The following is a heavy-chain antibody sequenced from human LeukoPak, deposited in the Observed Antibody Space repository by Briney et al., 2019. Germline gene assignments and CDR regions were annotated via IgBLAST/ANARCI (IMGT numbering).Heavy chain of an antibody. CDR2: LSYDGSNK. J-gene: IGHJ4*02. V-gene: IGHV3-30*18. CDR3: AKDLGYSYGYAFDY. D-gene: IGHD5-18*01. Sequence: GCSQRLSGAASGFTFSSFVMHWIRQAPGKGLEWVAVLSYDGSNKYYADSVKGRFTISRDNSRNTLYLQMNSLRAEDTAVYYCAKDLGYSYGYAFDYWGQGTLVTVSS. CDR1: GFTFSSFV.